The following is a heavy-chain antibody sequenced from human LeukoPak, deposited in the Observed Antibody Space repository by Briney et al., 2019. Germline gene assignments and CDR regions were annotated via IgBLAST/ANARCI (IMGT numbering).Heavy chain of an antibody. Sequence: SETLSLTCTVSGGSISSSSYYWGWIRQPPGKGLEWIGSIYYSGSTYYNPSLKSRVTISVDTSKNQFSLKLRSVTAADTAVYYCASQGSGWADYWGQGTLVTVSS. CDR3: ASQGSGWADY. CDR2: IYYSGST. V-gene: IGHV4-39*07. J-gene: IGHJ4*02. CDR1: GGSISSSSYY. D-gene: IGHD6-19*01.